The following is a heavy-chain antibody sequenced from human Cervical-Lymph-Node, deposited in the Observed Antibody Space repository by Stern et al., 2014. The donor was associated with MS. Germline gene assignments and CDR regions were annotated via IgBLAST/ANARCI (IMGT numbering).Heavy chain of an antibody. D-gene: IGHD6-19*01. J-gene: IGHJ5*02. CDR2: INPKTGGT. V-gene: IGHV1-2*02. CDR1: GYTFTGYY. CDR3: ARGQSLVNARADHWFGP. Sequence: QVQLVQSGAEVKKPGASVKVSCKASGYTFTGYYMYWVGQAPGQGLEWMGWINPKTGGTNYAQRFQDRVTMTRDTATYTAYMEMRRLTSGDTAVYYCARGQSLVNARADHWFGPWGQGTLVTVSS.